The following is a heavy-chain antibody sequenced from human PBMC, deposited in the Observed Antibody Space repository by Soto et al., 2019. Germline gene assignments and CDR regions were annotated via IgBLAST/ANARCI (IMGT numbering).Heavy chain of an antibody. J-gene: IGHJ3*02. V-gene: IGHV3-48*03. CDR2: ISKSGGLKYYL. D-gene: IGHD5-12*01. Sequence: GGSLRLSCAASGITLSSFEMNWVRQAPGKGLEWISYISKSGGLKYYLDYADSVKGRFTISRDDAKNSVFLQMNSLRAEDTAVYYCASQKWPNAFDIWGQGKMVTVSS. CDR1: GITLSSFE. CDR3: ASQKWPNAFDI.